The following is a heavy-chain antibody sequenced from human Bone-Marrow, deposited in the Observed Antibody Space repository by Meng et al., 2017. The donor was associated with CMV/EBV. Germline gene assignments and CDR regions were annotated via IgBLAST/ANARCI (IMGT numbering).Heavy chain of an antibody. CDR2: IYYSGST. J-gene: IGHJ3*02. Sequence: SETLSLTCTVSGGSISSSSYYWGWIRQPPGKGLEWIGSIYYSGSTYYNPSLKSRVTISVDTSKNQFSLKLSSVTAADTAVYYCARKYSSSSILDAFEIWGQGTMVTVSS. CDR3: ARKYSSSSILDAFEI. V-gene: IGHV4-39*07. D-gene: IGHD6-6*01. CDR1: GGSISSSSYY.